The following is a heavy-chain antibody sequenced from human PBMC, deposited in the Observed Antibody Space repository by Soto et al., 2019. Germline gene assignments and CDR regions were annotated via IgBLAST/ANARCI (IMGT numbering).Heavy chain of an antibody. CDR3: ARIGGWYDIDF. D-gene: IGHD6-19*01. CDR1: GGSVSSGSFH. CDR2: IFYNGIA. V-gene: IGHV4-61*01. Sequence: SETLSLTCSVSGGSVSSGSFHWSWIRQPPGKGLQFIGSIFYNGIANYSPSLKNRVSISIDTSQSQFFLQLISVAAADTAVYYCARIGGWYDIDFWGQGSLVTVSS. J-gene: IGHJ4*02.